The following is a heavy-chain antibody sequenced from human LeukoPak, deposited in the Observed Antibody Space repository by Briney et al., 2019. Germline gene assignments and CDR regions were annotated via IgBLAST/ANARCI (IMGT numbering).Heavy chain of an antibody. J-gene: IGHJ4*02. CDR1: GGSISSYY. V-gene: IGHV4-39*02. CDR3: ARDPVEWEQLLDY. Sequence: PSETLSLTCTVSGGSISSYYWSWIRQSPGKGLEWIGSIYYSGSTYYNPSLRSRVTISVDTSKNQFSLKLRSVTAADTAVYYCARDPVEWEQLLDYWGQGTLVTVSS. CDR2: IYYSGST. D-gene: IGHD1-26*01.